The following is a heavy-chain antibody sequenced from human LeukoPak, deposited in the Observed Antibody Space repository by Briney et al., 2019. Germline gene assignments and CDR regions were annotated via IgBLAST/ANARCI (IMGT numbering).Heavy chain of an antibody. D-gene: IGHD6-25*01. CDR2: IYYSGNT. CDR1: GGSIRSGGYY. CDR3: ARDIEQRIDAFNI. Sequence: KTSQTLSLTCTVTGGSIRSGGYYWSWIRQRPGKGLEWIGYIYYSGNTYYNPSLKSRFTMSIDTFKNQFSLKLSSVAAADTAVYYCARDIEQRIDAFNIWGQGTMVTVSS. J-gene: IGHJ3*02. V-gene: IGHV4-31*03.